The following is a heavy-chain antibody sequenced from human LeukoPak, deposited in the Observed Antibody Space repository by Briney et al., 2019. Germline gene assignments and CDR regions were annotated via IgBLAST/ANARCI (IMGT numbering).Heavy chain of an antibody. D-gene: IGHD3/OR15-3a*01. V-gene: IGHV4-59*03. Sequence: SETLSLTCSVSDGSIRTYYWSWIRQSPGQGLEWIGNIYYRGDINYNPSLKSRVIISIDTSKNQFTLKVTSLTAADTAVYYCATNKDWAEADWGQGTLVIVSS. CDR3: ATNKDWAEAD. CDR1: DGSIRTYY. CDR2: IYYRGDI. J-gene: IGHJ4*02.